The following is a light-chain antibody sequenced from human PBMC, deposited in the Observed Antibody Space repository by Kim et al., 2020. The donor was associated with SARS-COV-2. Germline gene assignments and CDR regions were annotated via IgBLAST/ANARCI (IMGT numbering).Light chain of an antibody. Sequence: QSVLTQPPSVSGALGQRVTISCTGSSSDIGAGHDIHWYQQLPGTAPKLLISGNHNRPSGVPDRFSGSRSGTSASLTITGLQADDEAVYYCQSCDSSLTALVFGGGTQLTVL. V-gene: IGLV1-40*01. J-gene: IGLJ3*02. CDR1: SSDIGAGHD. CDR3: QSCDSSLTALV. CDR2: GNH.